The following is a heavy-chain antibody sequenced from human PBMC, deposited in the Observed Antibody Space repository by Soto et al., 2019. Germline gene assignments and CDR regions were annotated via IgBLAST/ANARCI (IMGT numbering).Heavy chain of an antibody. CDR1: GFAFSNYD. J-gene: IGHJ4*02. CDR3: ARDPSGWGFDY. D-gene: IGHD6-19*01. Sequence: EVQLVESGGGLVQPGGSLRLSCAASGFAFSNYDMHWVRQAPGKGLEWVSAIGTAGDRHYPGSVKGRFTISRENAKNSLYLQMNSLRAEDTAVYYWARDPSGWGFDYWGQGTLVTVSS. V-gene: IGHV3-13*01. CDR2: IGTAGDR.